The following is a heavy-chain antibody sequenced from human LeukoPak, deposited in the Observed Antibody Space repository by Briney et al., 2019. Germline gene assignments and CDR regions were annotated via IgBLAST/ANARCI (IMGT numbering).Heavy chain of an antibody. D-gene: IGHD3-10*01. V-gene: IGHV3-21*01. CDR1: GFTFSSYS. CDR2: ISSSSSYI. J-gene: IGHJ6*02. Sequence: GGSLRLSCAASGFTFSSYSMNWVPQAPGKGLEWVSSISSSSSYIYYADSVKGRFTISRDNAKNSLYLQMNSLRAEDTAVYYCTRDFTMPAGGRMDVWGQGTTVTVSS. CDR3: TRDFTMPAGGRMDV.